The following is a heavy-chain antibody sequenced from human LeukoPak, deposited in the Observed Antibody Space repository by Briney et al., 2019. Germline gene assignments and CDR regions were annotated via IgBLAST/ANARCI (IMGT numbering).Heavy chain of an antibody. V-gene: IGHV4-59*01. J-gene: IGHJ5*02. CDR2: IYYTGST. CDR1: GGSISTYY. D-gene: IGHD1-26*01. CDR3: ARGGNYWPQWWFDP. Sequence: SETLSLTCTVSGGSISTYYWSWIRQPPGKGLEWIGYIYYTGSTSYNPSLESRVTMSLDASKNQFSLELNSVTPADTAVYYCARGGNYWPQWWFDPWGRGTLVSVSS.